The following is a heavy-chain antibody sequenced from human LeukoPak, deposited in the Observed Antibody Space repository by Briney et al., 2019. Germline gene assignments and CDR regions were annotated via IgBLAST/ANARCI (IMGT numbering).Heavy chain of an antibody. J-gene: IGHJ4*02. Sequence: GGSLRLSCAASGFTFSSYAMHWVRQAPGKGLEWVTLISYDGSNKYYADSVKGRFTISRDNSENTLYLQMNSLRAEDTAVYYCARDPSSSGWYRFDYWGQGALVTVSS. CDR3: ARDPSSSGWYRFDY. CDR1: GFTFSSYA. CDR2: ISYDGSNK. V-gene: IGHV3-30-3*01. D-gene: IGHD6-19*01.